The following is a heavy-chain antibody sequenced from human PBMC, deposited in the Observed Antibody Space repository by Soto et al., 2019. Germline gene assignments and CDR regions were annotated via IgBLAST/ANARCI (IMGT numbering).Heavy chain of an antibody. Sequence: GGSLRLSCAASGFTFSSYGMHWVRQAPGKGLEWVAVISYDGSNKYYADSVKGRFTISRDNSKNTLYLQMNSLRAEDTAVYYCAKDRWAMTTVTEPSDYWGQGTLVTVSS. CDR3: AKDRWAMTTVTEPSDY. D-gene: IGHD4-17*01. V-gene: IGHV3-30*18. J-gene: IGHJ4*02. CDR2: ISYDGSNK. CDR1: GFTFSSYG.